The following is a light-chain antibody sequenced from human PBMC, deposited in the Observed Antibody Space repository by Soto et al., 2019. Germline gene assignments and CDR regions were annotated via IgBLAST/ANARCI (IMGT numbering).Light chain of an antibody. CDR2: EVS. V-gene: IGLV2-23*02. CDR3: CSYAGSSSLYV. Sequence: QSALTQPASVSGSPGXSXTISCXGTSSDVGSYNLVSWYQQHPGKAPKLMIYEVSKRPSGVSNRFSGSKSGNTASLTISGLQAEDEADYYCCSYAGSSSLYVFGTGTKVTVL. CDR1: SSDVGSYNL. J-gene: IGLJ1*01.